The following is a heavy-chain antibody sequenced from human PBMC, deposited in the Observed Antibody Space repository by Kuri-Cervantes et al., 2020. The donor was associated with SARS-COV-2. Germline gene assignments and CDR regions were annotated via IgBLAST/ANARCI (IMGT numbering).Heavy chain of an antibody. CDR3: ARSAAAFYGMDV. D-gene: IGHD2-2*01. V-gene: IGHV4-59*01. CDR2: IYYSGSV. Sequence: SETLSLTCSVSGDSISPYYWTWIRQPSGKGLEWIGHIYYSGSVNYNPSLTSRLTISVDKSKNQVSLKLTSVTAADTAVYYCARSAAAFYGMDVWGQGTTVTVSS. J-gene: IGHJ6*02. CDR1: GDSISPYY.